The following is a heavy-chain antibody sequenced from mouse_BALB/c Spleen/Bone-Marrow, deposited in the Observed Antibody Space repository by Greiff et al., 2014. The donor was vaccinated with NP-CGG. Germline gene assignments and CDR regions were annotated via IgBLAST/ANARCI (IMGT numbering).Heavy chain of an antibody. CDR1: GFSLSRYS. J-gene: IGHJ4*01. CDR3: ATRVGNHYAMDY. Sequence: QVQLKESGPGLVAPSQSLSITCTVSGFSLSRYSVHWVRQPPGKGLEWLGVIWGGGTTDYNSALKSRLSITKDNSKSQVFLKLNSLQTDDTAMYDCATRVGNHYAMDYWGQGTSVTVSS. CDR2: IWGGGTT. D-gene: IGHD2-1*01. V-gene: IGHV2-6-4*01.